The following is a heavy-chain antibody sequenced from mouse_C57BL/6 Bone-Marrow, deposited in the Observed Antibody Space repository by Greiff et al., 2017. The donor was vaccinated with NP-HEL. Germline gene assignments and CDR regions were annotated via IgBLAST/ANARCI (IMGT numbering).Heavy chain of an antibody. V-gene: IGHV6-6*01. CDR1: GFTFSDAW. CDR3: TRPGDYDEKYFDV. J-gene: IGHJ1*03. D-gene: IGHD2-4*01. Sequence: EVKLMESGGGLVQPGGSMKLSCAASGFTFSDAWMDWVRQSPEKGLEWVAEIRNKANNHATYYAESVKGRFTISRDDSKSSVYLQMNSLRAEDTGIYYCTRPGDYDEKYFDVWGTGTTVTVSS. CDR2: IRNKANNHAT.